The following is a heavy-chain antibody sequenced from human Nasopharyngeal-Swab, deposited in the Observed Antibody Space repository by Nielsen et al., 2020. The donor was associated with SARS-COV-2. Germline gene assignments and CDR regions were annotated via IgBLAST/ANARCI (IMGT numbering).Heavy chain of an antibody. V-gene: IGHV3-15*07. CDR1: GFTFSNAW. CDR2: IKSKTDGGTT. D-gene: IGHD3-10*01. Sequence: GESLKISCAASGFTFSNAWMNWVRQAPGKGLEWVGRIKSKTDGGTTDYAAPVKGRFTISRDDSKNTLYLQMNSLKSEDTAVYYCTRGFRGVIVDDAFDIWGQGTMVTVSS. CDR3: TRGFRGVIVDDAFDI. J-gene: IGHJ3*02.